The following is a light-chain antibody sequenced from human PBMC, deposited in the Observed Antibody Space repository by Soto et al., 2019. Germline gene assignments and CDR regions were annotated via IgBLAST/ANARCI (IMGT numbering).Light chain of an antibody. CDR3: AAWDDSLNGPV. CDR2: YDD. Sequence: QSALTQPPSVSEAPRQRVTISCSGSSSNIGNNAVNWYQQLPGKAPKLLIYYDDLLPSGVSDRFSGSKSGTSASLAISGLQSEDEADYYCAAWDDSLNGPVFGGGTKVTVL. J-gene: IGLJ2*01. V-gene: IGLV1-36*01. CDR1: SSNIGNNA.